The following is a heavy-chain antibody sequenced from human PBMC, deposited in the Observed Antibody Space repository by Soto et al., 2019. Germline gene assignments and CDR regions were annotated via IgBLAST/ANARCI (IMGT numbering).Heavy chain of an antibody. CDR1: GGSISSYF. Sequence: PSETLSLTCTVSGGSISSYFWSWIRQPPGKGLEWIGYIYSRGSTNYNPSLKSRLTISVDTSKNQFSLKLTSVTAADTAAYYCARAGTAMVHLDYWGQGTLVTVSS. CDR3: ARAGTAMVHLDY. V-gene: IGHV4-59*12. J-gene: IGHJ4*02. D-gene: IGHD5-18*01. CDR2: IYSRGST.